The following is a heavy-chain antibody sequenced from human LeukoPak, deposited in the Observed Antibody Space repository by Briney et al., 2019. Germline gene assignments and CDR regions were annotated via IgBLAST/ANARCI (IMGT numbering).Heavy chain of an antibody. CDR3: ARPSSGHPEYFQH. CDR2: IYYSGST. J-gene: IGHJ1*01. CDR1: GGSISSYY. D-gene: IGHD3-22*01. V-gene: IGHV4-59*08. Sequence: PSETLSLTCTVSGGSISSYYWSWIRQPPGKGLEWIGYIYYSGSTNYNPSLKSRVTISVDTSKNQFSLNLSSVTAADTAVYYCARPSSGHPEYFQHWGQGTLVTVSS.